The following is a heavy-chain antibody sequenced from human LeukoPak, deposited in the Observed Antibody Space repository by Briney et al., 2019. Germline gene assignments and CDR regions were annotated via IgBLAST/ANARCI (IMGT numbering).Heavy chain of an antibody. V-gene: IGHV4-59*02. D-gene: IGHD6-19*01. CDR2: IYDSGVT. J-gene: IGHJ4*02. CDR1: GDSVSSGY. Sequence: PSETLSLSCNVSGDSVSSGYWTWIRQSPGKGLEWIGFIYDSGVTDYNPSLKSRVTISVDKSKNQFSLKLSSVTAADTAVYYCARGGYSSGWLKYYFDYWGQGTLVTVSS. CDR3: ARGGYSSGWLKYYFDY.